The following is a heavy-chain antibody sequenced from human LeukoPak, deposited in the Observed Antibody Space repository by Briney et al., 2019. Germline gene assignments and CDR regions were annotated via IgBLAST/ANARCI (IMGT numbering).Heavy chain of an antibody. CDR1: GFTFSNFW. CDR3: AKGGSGWYFAY. J-gene: IGHJ4*02. V-gene: IGHV3-30*02. Sequence: GGSLRLSCAASGFTFSNFWMHWVRQAPGKGLEWVAIIWYDGSNKYYADSVKGRFTISRDNSKNTLYLQMNSLRAEDTAVYYCAKGGSGWYFAYWGQGTLVTVSS. D-gene: IGHD6-19*01. CDR2: IWYDGSNK.